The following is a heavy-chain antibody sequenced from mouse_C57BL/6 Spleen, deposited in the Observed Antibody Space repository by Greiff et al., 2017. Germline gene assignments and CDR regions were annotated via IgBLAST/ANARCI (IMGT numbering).Heavy chain of an antibody. D-gene: IGHD2-4*01. Sequence: EVMLVESEGGLVQPGSSMKLSCTASGFTFSDYYMAWVRQVPEKGLEWVANINYDGSSTYYLDSLKSRFIISRDNAKNILYLQMSSLKSEDTATYYCARGGDDYDVRYAMDYWGQGTSVTVSS. CDR1: GFTFSDYY. J-gene: IGHJ4*01. CDR2: INYDGSST. V-gene: IGHV5-16*01. CDR3: ARGGDDYDVRYAMDY.